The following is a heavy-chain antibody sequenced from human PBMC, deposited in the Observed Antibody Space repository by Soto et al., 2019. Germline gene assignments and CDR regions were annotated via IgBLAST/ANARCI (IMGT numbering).Heavy chain of an antibody. CDR3: AKAPYYDFWSGYSSFDY. J-gene: IGHJ4*02. D-gene: IGHD3-3*01. CDR2: ISGSGGST. V-gene: IGHV3-23*01. Sequence: GESLKISCAASGFTFSSYAMSWVRQAPGKGLEWVSAISGSGGSTYYADSVKGRFTISRDNSKNTLYLQMNSLRAEDTAVYYCAKAPYYDFWSGYSSFDYWGQGTLVTVSS. CDR1: GFTFSSYA.